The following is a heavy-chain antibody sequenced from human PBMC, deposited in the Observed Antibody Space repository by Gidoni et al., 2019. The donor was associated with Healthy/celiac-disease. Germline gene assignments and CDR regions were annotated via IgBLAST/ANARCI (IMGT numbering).Heavy chain of an antibody. Sequence: QVQLVQSGAAVKQPGSSVTVSCKASGATFSSYAISWVRQAPGQGLEWMGGIIPIFGTANYAQKFQGRVTITADESTSTAYMELSSLRSEDTAVYYCAGRDSTGYWFDPWGQGTLVTVSS. V-gene: IGHV1-69*01. D-gene: IGHD6-13*01. CDR2: IIPIFGTA. CDR1: GATFSSYA. J-gene: IGHJ5*02. CDR3: AGRDSTGYWFDP.